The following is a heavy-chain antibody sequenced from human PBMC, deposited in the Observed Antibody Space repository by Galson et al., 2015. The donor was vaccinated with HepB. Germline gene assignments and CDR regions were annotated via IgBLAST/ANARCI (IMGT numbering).Heavy chain of an antibody. J-gene: IGHJ6*02. CDR2: TYYRSKWYN. V-gene: IGHV6-1*01. Sequence: CAISGDSASSNSAAWNWIRQSPSRGLEWLGRTYYRSKWYNDYAVSVKSRITINPDTSKNQFSLQLNSVTPEDTAVYYCAREVGATRFYYYYYGMDVWGQGTTVTVSS. CDR1: GDSASSNSAA. CDR3: AREVGATRFYYYYYGMDV. D-gene: IGHD1-26*01.